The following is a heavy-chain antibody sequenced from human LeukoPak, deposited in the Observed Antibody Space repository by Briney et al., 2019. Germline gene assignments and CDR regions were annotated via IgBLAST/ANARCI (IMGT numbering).Heavy chain of an antibody. CDR3: AKERTYSYGPDDAFDT. CDR2: ISGSGGST. Sequence: HLGGSLRLSCAASGFTFSSYAMSWVRQAPGKGLEWVSAISGSGGSTYYADSVKGRFTISRDNSKNTLYLQMNSLRAEDTAVYYCAKERTYSYGPDDAFDTWGQGTMVTVSS. D-gene: IGHD5-18*01. V-gene: IGHV3-23*01. CDR1: GFTFSSYA. J-gene: IGHJ3*02.